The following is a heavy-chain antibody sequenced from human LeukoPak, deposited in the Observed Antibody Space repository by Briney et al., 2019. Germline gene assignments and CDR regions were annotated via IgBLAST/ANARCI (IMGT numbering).Heavy chain of an antibody. CDR1: GFTFSSYS. J-gene: IGHJ4*02. V-gene: IGHV3-21*01. CDR3: ARDQAPRDILTGYSRDNYYFDY. CDR2: ISSSSSYI. D-gene: IGHD3-9*01. Sequence: GGSLRLSCAASGFTFSSYSMNWVRQAPGKGLEWVSSISSSSSYIYYADSVKGRFTISRDNAKKSLYLQMNSLRAEDTAVYYCARDQAPRDILTGYSRDNYYFDYWGQGTLVTVSS.